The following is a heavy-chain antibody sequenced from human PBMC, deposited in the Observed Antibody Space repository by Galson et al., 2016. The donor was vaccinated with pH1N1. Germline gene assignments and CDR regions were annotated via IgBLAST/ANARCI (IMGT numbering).Heavy chain of an antibody. CDR1: GYSITSGYY. CDR2: VYHGGST. D-gene: IGHD2/OR15-2a*01. CDR3: ATHYFRNYDGVLGWFDP. V-gene: IGHV4-38-2*01. Sequence: KTLSLTCVVSGYSITSGYYWAWIRQTPGKGLEWIASVYHGGSTYYNPSLKGRGTISVDRPKNQSSLRLNSLTAADTAVYYCATHYFRNYDGVLGWFDPWGQGTLVIVSS. J-gene: IGHJ5*02.